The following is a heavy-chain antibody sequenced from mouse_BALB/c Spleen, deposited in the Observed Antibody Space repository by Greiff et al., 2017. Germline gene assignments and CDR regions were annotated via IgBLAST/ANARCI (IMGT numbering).Heavy chain of an antibody. Sequence: EVQLQQSGAELVKPGASVKLSCTASGLNIKDTYMYWVKQRPEQGLEWIGRIDAANGNTKYDPKFQGTVTIAEDTSSNTAYLQLSSLTSEDTAVCYSARVYYVYYAMDYWGQGTSVTVSS. V-gene: IGHV14-3*02. CDR1: GLNIKDTY. CDR2: IDAANGNT. D-gene: IGHD1-1*01. CDR3: ARVYYVYYAMDY. J-gene: IGHJ4*01.